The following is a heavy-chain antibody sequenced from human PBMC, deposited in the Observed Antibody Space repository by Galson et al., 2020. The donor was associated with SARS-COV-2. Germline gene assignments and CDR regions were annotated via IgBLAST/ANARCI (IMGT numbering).Heavy chain of an antibody. CDR1: GFTFSTYW. Sequence: AGGSLRLSCAASGFTFSTYWMHWVRQAPGKGLVWVARINSEGGRTIYADSVKGRFTISRDNAKNTLYLQMNSVRAEDTAAYFCAREGEDTWYDYVMDVWGQGTTVTVSS. CDR2: INSEGGRT. CDR3: AREGEDTWYDYVMDV. V-gene: IGHV3-74*01. J-gene: IGHJ6*02. D-gene: IGHD3-16*01.